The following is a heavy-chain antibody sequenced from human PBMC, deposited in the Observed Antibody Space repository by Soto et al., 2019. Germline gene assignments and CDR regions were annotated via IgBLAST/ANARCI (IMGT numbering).Heavy chain of an antibody. Sequence: SETLSLTCSVSGDSISKTTSYWGWIRQPPGKGLEWIGTIYHSGSTCYNPSLMSRVTLSIDKSKNQFSLKLNSVTAADTAVYYCARRVGSCSGTSCNGWFDPWGQGTLVTVSS. D-gene: IGHD2-2*01. CDR2: IYHSGST. J-gene: IGHJ5*02. CDR3: ARRVGSCSGTSCNGWFDP. CDR1: GDSISKTTSY. V-gene: IGHV4-39*01.